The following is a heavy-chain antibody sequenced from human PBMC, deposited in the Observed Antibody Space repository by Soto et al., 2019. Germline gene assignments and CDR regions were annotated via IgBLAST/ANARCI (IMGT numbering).Heavy chain of an antibody. CDR3: ARDFWSGYHSNFDP. V-gene: IGHV4-31*03. J-gene: IGHJ5*02. CDR2: IYYSGST. Sequence: SETLSLTCTVSGGSISSGGYYWSWIRQHPGKGLEWIAYIYYSGSTYYNPSLKSRVTISVDTSKNQFSLKLSSVTAADTAVYYCARDFWSGYHSNFDPWGQGTLVTVSS. CDR1: GGSISSGGYY. D-gene: IGHD3-3*01.